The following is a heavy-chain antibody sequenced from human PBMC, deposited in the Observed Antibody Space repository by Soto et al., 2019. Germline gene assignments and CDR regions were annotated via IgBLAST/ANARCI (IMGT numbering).Heavy chain of an antibody. CDR1: GFNFSNYY. CDR3: ARRQPMLFLET. CDR2: ISSRASYT. D-gene: IGHD2-2*01. J-gene: IGHJ5*02. V-gene: IGHV3-11*06. Sequence: QLVEIGGGLVNPGESLRLSCAASGFNFSNYYMAWVRQAPGKGLEWISYISSRASYTKYADSVEGRFTVSRDNANGSLCLQMNSLRVEDTGIYYCARRQPMLFLETWGQGTLVTVSS.